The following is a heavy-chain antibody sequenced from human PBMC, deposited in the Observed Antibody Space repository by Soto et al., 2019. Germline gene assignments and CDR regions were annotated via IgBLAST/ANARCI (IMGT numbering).Heavy chain of an antibody. V-gene: IGHV4-30-2*01. D-gene: IGHD3-10*01. CDR3: ARTYYYGSGRDRVGYYFDY. J-gene: IGHJ4*02. CDR1: GGSISSGGYS. Sequence: QLQLQESGSGLVKPSQTLSLTCAVSGGSISSGGYSWSWIRQPPGKGLEWIGYIYHSGSTYYNPSLKSRVTISVDRSKNQFSLKLSSVTAADTAVYYCARTYYYGSGRDRVGYYFDYWGQGTLVTVSS. CDR2: IYHSGST.